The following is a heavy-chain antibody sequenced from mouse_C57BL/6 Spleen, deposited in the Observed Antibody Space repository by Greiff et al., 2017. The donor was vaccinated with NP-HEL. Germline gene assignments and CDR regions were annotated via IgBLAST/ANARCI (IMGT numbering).Heavy chain of an antibody. D-gene: IGHD2-4*01. J-gene: IGHJ4*01. CDR1: GFTFSDYY. V-gene: IGHV5-12*01. Sequence: EVQGVESGGGLVQPGGSLKLSCAASGFTFSDYYMYWVRQTPEKRLEWVAYISNGGGSTYYPDTVKGRFTISRDNAKNTLYLQMSRLKSEDTAMYYCARRGDDYDNYAMDYWGQGTSVTVSS. CDR2: ISNGGGST. CDR3: ARRGDDYDNYAMDY.